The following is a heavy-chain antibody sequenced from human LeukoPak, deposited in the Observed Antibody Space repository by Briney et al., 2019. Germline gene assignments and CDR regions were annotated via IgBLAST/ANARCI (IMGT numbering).Heavy chain of an antibody. Sequence: GGSLRLSCAASGFTFSSYAMHWVRQAPGKGLEWVAVISYDGSNKYYADSVKGRFTISRDNSKNTLYLQMNSLRAEDTAVYYCARDGDSGSYYEFDPWGQGTLVTVSS. CDR3: ARDGDSGSYYEFDP. D-gene: IGHD1-26*01. CDR2: ISYDGSNK. V-gene: IGHV3-30-3*01. CDR1: GFTFSSYA. J-gene: IGHJ5*02.